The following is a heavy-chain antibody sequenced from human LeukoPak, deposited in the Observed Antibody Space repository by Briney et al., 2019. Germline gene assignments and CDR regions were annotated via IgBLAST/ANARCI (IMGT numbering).Heavy chain of an antibody. V-gene: IGHV4-34*01. D-gene: IGHD3-3*01. CDR2: INHSGST. J-gene: IGHJ6*02. Sequence: SETLSLTCAVYGGSFSGYHWSWIRQPPGKGLEWIGEINHSGSTNYNPSLKSRVTISVDTSKNQFSLKLSSVTAADTAVYYCARVRRGGVVIPTYYGMDVWGQGTTVTVSS. CDR1: GGSFSGYH. CDR3: ARVRRGGVVIPTYYGMDV.